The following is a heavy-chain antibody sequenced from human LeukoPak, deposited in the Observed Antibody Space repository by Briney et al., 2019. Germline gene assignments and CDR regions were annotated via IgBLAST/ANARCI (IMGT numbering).Heavy chain of an antibody. J-gene: IGHJ3*02. D-gene: IGHD3-3*01. CDR2: IYHSGST. V-gene: IGHV4-38-2*01. CDR1: GYSISSGYY. Sequence: TSETLSLTCAVSGYSISSGYYWGWIRQPPRKGLEWIGSIYHSGSTYYNPSLKSRITIPVDTSKNQFSLKLSSVTAADTAVYYCARWDSGEWFHDAFDIWGQGTMVTVSS. CDR3: ARWDSGEWFHDAFDI.